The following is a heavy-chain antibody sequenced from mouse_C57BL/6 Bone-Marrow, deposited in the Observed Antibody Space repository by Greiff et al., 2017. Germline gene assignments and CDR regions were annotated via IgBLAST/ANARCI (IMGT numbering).Heavy chain of an antibody. CDR3: ARVPVTTVVHFDY. CDR1: GYTFTRYW. J-gene: IGHJ2*01. Sequence: QVQLQQPGAELVKPGASVKLSCKASGYTFTRYWMQWVKQRPGQGLEWIGEIDPSDSYTNYNQKFKGKATLTVDTSSSTAYMQLSSLTSEDSAVYYCARVPVTTVVHFDYWGQGTTLTVSS. D-gene: IGHD1-1*01. V-gene: IGHV1-50*01. CDR2: IDPSDSYT.